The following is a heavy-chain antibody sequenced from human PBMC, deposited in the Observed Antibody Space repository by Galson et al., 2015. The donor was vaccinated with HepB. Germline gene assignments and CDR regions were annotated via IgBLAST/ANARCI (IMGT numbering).Heavy chain of an antibody. CDR1: GFIFSAYA. V-gene: IGHV3-30*03. D-gene: IGHD5-18*01. CDR2: ISYDASNK. CDR3: ARVVVEDTAMDYFDY. Sequence: SLRLSCAASGFIFSAYAMHWVRQAPGKGLEWVAAISYDASNKYYAYYTDSVKGRFTISRDNSKNTLYLQMNSLRAEDTAVYYCARVVVEDTAMDYFDYWGQGTLVTVSS. J-gene: IGHJ4*02.